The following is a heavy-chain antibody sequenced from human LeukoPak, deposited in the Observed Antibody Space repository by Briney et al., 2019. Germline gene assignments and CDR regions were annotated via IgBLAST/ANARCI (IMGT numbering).Heavy chain of an antibody. Sequence: SETLSLTCTVSGGSISSGDYYWSWIRQPPGKGLEWIGYIYYSGSTYYNPSLKSRVTISVDTSKNQFSLKLSSVTAADTAVYYCARVWSDYRLIDYWGQGTLVTVSS. CDR2: IYYSGST. V-gene: IGHV4-30-4*08. CDR3: ARVWSDYRLIDY. CDR1: GGSISSGDYY. J-gene: IGHJ4*02. D-gene: IGHD2-21*01.